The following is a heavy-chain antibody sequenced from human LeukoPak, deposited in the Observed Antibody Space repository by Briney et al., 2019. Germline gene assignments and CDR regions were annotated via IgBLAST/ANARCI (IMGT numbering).Heavy chain of an antibody. CDR1: GFTFSSYA. D-gene: IGHD4-17*01. J-gene: IGHJ3*02. V-gene: IGHV3-23*01. CDR2: ISGSGGST. Sequence: GGSLRLSCAASGFTFSSYAMSWVRQAPGKGLEWVSAISGSGGSTYYADSVKGRFTISRDNSKNTLYLQMNSLRAEDTAVYCCAKADYGDYEGDAFDIWGQGTMVTVSS. CDR3: AKADYGDYEGDAFDI.